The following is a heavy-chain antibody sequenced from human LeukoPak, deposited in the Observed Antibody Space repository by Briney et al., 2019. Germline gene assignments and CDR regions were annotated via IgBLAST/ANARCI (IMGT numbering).Heavy chain of an antibody. CDR3: ARGLAAFRDYYASGSLDY. CDR1: GFTFSSYW. Sequence: GGSLRLSCAASGFTFSSYWMSWVRQAPGKGLEWVANIKQDGSERYYVDSMKGRFTISRDNAKNSLYLQMNSLRAEDTAVYYCARGLAAFRDYYASGSLDYWGQGALVTVS. J-gene: IGHJ4*02. D-gene: IGHD3-10*01. V-gene: IGHV3-7*01. CDR2: IKQDGSER.